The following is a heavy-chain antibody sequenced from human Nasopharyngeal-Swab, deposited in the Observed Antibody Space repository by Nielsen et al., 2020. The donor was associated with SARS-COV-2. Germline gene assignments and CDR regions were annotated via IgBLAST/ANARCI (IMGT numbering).Heavy chain of an antibody. D-gene: IGHD1-26*01. J-gene: IGHJ6*02. CDR2: IKQEGREK. CDR3: ARYADSGSYAPVGMDV. V-gene: IGHV3-7*01. Sequence: WSGQPPGKGLEWVANIKQEGREKYYVDSVKGRFTISRDNAKNSLYLQVNSLRAEDTAVYYCARYADSGSYAPVGMDVWGQGTTVTVSS.